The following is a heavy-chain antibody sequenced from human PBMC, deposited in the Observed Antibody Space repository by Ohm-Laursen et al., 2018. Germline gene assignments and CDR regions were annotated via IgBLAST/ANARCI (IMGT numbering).Heavy chain of an antibody. J-gene: IGHJ4*02. D-gene: IGHD1-14*01. Sequence: SLRLSCAASGFTFDDYAMHWVRQAPGKGLEWVSGISWNSGSIGYADSVKGRFTISRDNAEKSLYLQMNSLRAEDTAVYYCAKGARTMDYWGQGTRVTVSS. CDR2: ISWNSGSI. CDR3: AKGARTMDY. V-gene: IGHV3-9*01. CDR1: GFTFDDYA.